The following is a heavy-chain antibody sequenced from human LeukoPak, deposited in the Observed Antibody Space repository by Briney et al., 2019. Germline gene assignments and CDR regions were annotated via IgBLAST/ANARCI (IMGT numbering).Heavy chain of an antibody. CDR3: ARSIAVAGIVSDYYYYGMDV. V-gene: IGHV4-59*08. J-gene: IGHJ6*02. CDR2: IYYSGST. D-gene: IGHD6-19*01. CDR1: GGSISSYY. Sequence: KPSETLSLTCTVSGGSISSYYWSWIRQPPGKGLEWIGYIYYSGSTNYNPSLKSRVTISVHTSKKQFSLKLSSVTAADTAVYYCARSIAVAGIVSDYYYYGMDVWGQGTTVTVSS.